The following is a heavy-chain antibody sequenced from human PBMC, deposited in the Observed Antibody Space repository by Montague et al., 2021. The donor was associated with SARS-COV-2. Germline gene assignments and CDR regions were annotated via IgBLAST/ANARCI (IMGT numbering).Heavy chain of an antibody. J-gene: IGHJ3*02. V-gene: IGHV4-39*01. CDR3: ATYYDILTGYYIDAFDI. CDR2: VYESGRT. CDR1: GGSISSSIDY. Sequence: SQTLSLTCTVSGGSISSSIDYWGWIRQPPGKGLEWIGSVYESGRTYYNPSLKSRVTISVDTSQNRFSLKLSSVTAADTAVYYCATYYDILTGYYIDAFDIWGQGTMVTVSS. D-gene: IGHD3-9*01.